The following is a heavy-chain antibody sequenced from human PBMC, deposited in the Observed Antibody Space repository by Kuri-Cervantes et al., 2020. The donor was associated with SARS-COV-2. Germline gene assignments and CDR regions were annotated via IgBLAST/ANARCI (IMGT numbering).Heavy chain of an antibody. Sequence: SETLSLTCTVSGGSISSYYWSWIRQPPGKGLEWIGYIYYSGSTNYNSSLKSRVTISVDTSKNQFSLKLSSVTAADTAVYYCARETYYYGSSGYYYLYGMDVWGQGTTVTVSS. D-gene: IGHD3-22*01. CDR2: IYYSGST. J-gene: IGHJ6*02. CDR3: ARETYYYGSSGYYYLYGMDV. V-gene: IGHV4-59*01. CDR1: GGSISSYY.